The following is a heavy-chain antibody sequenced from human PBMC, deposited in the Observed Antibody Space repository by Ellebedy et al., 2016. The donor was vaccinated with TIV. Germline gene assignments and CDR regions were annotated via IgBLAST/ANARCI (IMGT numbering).Heavy chain of an antibody. Sequence: SETLSLTCTVSGGSISSYYWSWIRQPPGKGLEWIGYIYYSGSTNYNPSLKSRVTMSADTSKNQFSLKLSSVTAADTAVYYCARRRGSGWYLADDAFDIWGQGTMVTVSS. CDR1: GGSISSYY. D-gene: IGHD6-19*01. V-gene: IGHV4-59*08. CDR3: ARRRGSGWYLADDAFDI. CDR2: IYYSGST. J-gene: IGHJ3*02.